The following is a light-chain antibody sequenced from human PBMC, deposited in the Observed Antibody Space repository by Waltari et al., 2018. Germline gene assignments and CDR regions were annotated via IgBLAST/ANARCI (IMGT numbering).Light chain of an antibody. CDR1: HLGSKS. J-gene: IGLJ2*01. V-gene: IGLV3-21*04. CDR2: YDS. CDR3: LVWHSTTDHHGV. Sequence: SYVVTQSPSVSVAPGETARITCGGDHLGSKSVQWYQQRPGQAPVLVISYDSDRPSGIPERFSGSNSGNTATLTISWVEADDEADYYCLVWHSTTDHHGVFGGGTKLTVL.